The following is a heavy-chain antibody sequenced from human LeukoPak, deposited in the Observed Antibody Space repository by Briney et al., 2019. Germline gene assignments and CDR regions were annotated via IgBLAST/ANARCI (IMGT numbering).Heavy chain of an antibody. Sequence: MTSETLSLTCTVSGGSISSSSYYWGWIRQPPGKGLEWIGSIYYSGSTYYNPSLKSRVTISVDMSKNQFSLKLSSVTAADTAVYYCARRYCSGGSCPFDYWGQGTLVTVSS. D-gene: IGHD2-15*01. V-gene: IGHV4-39*01. CDR3: ARRYCSGGSCPFDY. CDR1: GGSISSSSYY. CDR2: IYYSGST. J-gene: IGHJ4*02.